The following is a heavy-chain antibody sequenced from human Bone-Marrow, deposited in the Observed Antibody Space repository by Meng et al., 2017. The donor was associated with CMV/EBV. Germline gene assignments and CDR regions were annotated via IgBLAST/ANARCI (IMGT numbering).Heavy chain of an antibody. Sequence: SVKVSCKASGGTFSSYTISWVRQAPGQGLEWMGRIIPILGIANYAQKFQGRVTITADKSTSTAYMELSSLRSEDTAVYYCARGREAEMATIGEYFDYWGQGPLVTVSS. CDR2: IIPILGIA. J-gene: IGHJ4*02. V-gene: IGHV1-69*02. CDR3: ARGREAEMATIGEYFDY. D-gene: IGHD5-24*01. CDR1: GGTFSSYT.